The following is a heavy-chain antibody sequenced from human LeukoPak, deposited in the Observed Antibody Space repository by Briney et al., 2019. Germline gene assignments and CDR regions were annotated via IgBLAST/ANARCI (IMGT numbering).Heavy chain of an antibody. CDR1: GGSISSYY. CDR3: ARQSIDHFDY. J-gene: IGHJ4*02. Sequence: SETLSLTCTVSGGSISSYYWSWIRQPPGKGLEWIGYIYYSGGTNYNPSLKSRVTISVDTSKNQFSLKLSSVTAADTAVYYCARQSIDHFDYWGQGTLVTVSS. CDR2: IYYSGGT. V-gene: IGHV4-59*08. D-gene: IGHD2-21*01.